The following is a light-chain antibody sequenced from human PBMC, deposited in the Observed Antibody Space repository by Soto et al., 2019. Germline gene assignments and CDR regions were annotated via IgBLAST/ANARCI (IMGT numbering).Light chain of an antibody. CDR1: QSVSSN. CDR3: QQYNNWPQT. Sequence: EIVMTQSPATLSVSPGERATLSCRASQSVSSNLAWYQQKPGQAPRLLIYGASTRATGIPARFSGSGSGTKFTLTISSLQSEDFAVYYCQQYNNWPQTFGQGTKVAIK. J-gene: IGKJ1*01. CDR2: GAS. V-gene: IGKV3-15*01.